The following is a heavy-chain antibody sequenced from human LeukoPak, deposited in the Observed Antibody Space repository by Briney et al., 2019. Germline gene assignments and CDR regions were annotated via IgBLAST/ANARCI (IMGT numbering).Heavy chain of an antibody. Sequence: GGSLRLSCAASGFTFSSYGMHWVRQAPGKGLEWVAVISYDGSNKYYADSVKGRFTISRDNSKNTLYLQMNSLRAEDTAVYYCAKVLRYCSSTSCPGAYYYYYGMDVWGKGTTVTVSS. CDR3: AKVLRYCSSTSCPGAYYYYYGMDV. CDR1: GFTFSSYG. J-gene: IGHJ6*04. D-gene: IGHD2-2*01. CDR2: ISYDGSNK. V-gene: IGHV3-30*18.